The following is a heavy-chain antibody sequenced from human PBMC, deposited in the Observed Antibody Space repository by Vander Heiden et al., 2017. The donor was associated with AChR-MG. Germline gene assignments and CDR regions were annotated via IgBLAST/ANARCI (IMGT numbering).Heavy chain of an antibody. CDR2: ISVSSYI. J-gene: IGHJ4*02. CDR3: ARAPRGWGRQLLLDF. CDR1: GSPFSNYS. V-gene: IGHV3-21*01. Sequence: EVQLVASGGGLVKPGGSLRLSCAAPGSPFSNYSMNWVRQAPGKGLEWVSSISVSSYIYYADSVKGRFTISRDNAKNSLYLQMNSLRAEDTAVYYCARAPRGWGRQLLLDFWGQGTLVTVSS. D-gene: IGHD2-2*01.